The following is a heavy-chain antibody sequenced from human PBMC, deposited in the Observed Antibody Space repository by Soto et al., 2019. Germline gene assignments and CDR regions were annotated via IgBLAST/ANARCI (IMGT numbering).Heavy chain of an antibody. J-gene: IGHJ6*02. V-gene: IGHV1-69*01. Sequence: GPSGKVSCKAAGGTFSSYAISWVRQAPGQGLEWMGGIIPIFGTANYAQKFQGRVTITADESTSTAYMELSSLRSEDTAVYYCARHGTSSSWEDYYYYYGMDVWGQGTTVTVSS. CDR1: GGTFSSYA. CDR3: ARHGTSSSWEDYYYYYGMDV. D-gene: IGHD6-13*01. CDR2: IIPIFGTA.